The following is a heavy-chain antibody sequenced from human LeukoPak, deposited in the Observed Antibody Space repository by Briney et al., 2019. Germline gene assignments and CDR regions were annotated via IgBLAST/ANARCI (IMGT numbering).Heavy chain of an antibody. J-gene: IGHJ3*02. CDR3: ARAPPNYYDSSGYYTDAFDI. CDR1: GFTVSSNY. CDR2: IYSGGST. D-gene: IGHD3-22*01. Sequence: GGSLRLSCAASGFTVSSNYMSWVRQAPGKGLEWVSVIYSGGSTYYADSVKGRFTISRDNSKNTLYLQMNSLRAEDTAVYYCARAPPNYYDSSGYYTDAFDIWGQGTMVTVSS. V-gene: IGHV3-66*01.